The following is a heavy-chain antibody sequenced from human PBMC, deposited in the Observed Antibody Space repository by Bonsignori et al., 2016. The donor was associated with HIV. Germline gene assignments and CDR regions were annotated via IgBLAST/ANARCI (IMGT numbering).Heavy chain of an antibody. Sequence: VRQMPGKGLEWMGVIYPDDSDTRYSPSFQGQVTISVDKSINTAYLQWSSLKASDTAIYYCARQMEYGSAWYYFDYWGQGTLVTVSS. CDR2: IYPDDSDT. D-gene: IGHD6-19*01. CDR3: ARQMEYGSAWYYFDY. J-gene: IGHJ4*02. V-gene: IGHV5-51*01.